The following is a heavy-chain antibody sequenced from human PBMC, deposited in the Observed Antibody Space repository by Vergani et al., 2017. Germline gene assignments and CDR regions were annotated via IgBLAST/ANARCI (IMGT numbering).Heavy chain of an antibody. V-gene: IGHV4-61*02. CDR1: GGSIRSGSYY. CDR2: IYTSGST. D-gene: IGHD3-22*01. J-gene: IGHJ4*02. Sequence: QVQLQESGPGLVKPSQTLSLTCTVSGGSIRSGSYYWSWIRQPAGKGLEWIGRIYTSGSTNYNPSLKSRVTISVDTSKNQFSLKRGSVTAADTSVYYCASHGGSGYYNFDYWGQGTLVTVSS. CDR3: ASHGGSGYYNFDY.